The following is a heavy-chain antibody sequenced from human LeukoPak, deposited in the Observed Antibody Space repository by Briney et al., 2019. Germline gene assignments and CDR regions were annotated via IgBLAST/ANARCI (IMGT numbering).Heavy chain of an antibody. D-gene: IGHD6-6*01. Sequence: PSETRSLTCAVYGGSFSGYYWSWIRQPPGKGLEWIGEINHSGSTNYNPSLKSRVTISVDTSKSQFSLKLSSVTAADTAVYYCARGQLAYAFDIWGQGTMVTVSS. J-gene: IGHJ3*02. CDR1: GGSFSGYY. CDR2: INHSGST. CDR3: ARGQLAYAFDI. V-gene: IGHV4-34*01.